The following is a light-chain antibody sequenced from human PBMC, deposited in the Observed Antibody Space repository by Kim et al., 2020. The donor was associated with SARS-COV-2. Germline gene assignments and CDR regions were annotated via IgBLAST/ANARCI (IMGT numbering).Light chain of an antibody. CDR2: GAS. CDR3: QQRT. CDR1: QSVSSTY. J-gene: IGKJ4*01. V-gene: IGKV3-20*01. Sequence: DIVLTQSPGTLSLSPGETATLSCRASQSVSSTYLAWYQQKPGQSPRLLIYGASSRATGIPDRFSGSGSGTDFTLTISRLEPEDFAVYYCQQRTFGGGTKVDIK.